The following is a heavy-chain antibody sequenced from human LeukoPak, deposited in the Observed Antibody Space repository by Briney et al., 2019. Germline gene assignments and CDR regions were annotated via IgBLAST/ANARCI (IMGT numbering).Heavy chain of an antibody. D-gene: IGHD3-3*01. CDR2: IRQDGSER. CDR1: GFIFIHFW. J-gene: IGHJ6*03. V-gene: IGHV3-7*01. CDR3: ARQNLYYDFWSGYSRDYYYMDV. Sequence: TGGSLRLSCEASGFIFIHFWMSWVRQAPGKGLEWVASIRQDGSERYYVDSVKGRFNISRDNAKNSLYLQENSLRVEDTAIYYCARQNLYYDFWSGYSRDYYYMDVWGKGTTVTVSS.